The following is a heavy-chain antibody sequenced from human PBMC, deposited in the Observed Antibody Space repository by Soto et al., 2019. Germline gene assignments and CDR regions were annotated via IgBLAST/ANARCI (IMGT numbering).Heavy chain of an antibody. CDR2: IYYSGST. J-gene: IGHJ5*02. Sequence: QVQLQESGPGLVKPSQTLSLTCTVSGGSISSGGYYWSWIRQHPGKGMEWIGYIYYSGSTYYNPSLKSRVTISVDTSKNQFSLKLSAVTAADTAVYYCARTVAAARVDWFDPWGQGTLVTVSS. CDR1: GGSISSGGYY. D-gene: IGHD6-13*01. V-gene: IGHV4-31*03. CDR3: ARTVAAARVDWFDP.